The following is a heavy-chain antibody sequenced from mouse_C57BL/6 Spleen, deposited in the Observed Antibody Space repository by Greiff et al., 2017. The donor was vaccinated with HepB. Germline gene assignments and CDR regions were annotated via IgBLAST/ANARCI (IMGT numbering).Heavy chain of an antibody. Sequence: EVQLQQSGTVLARPGASVKMSCKTSGYTFTSYWMHWVKQRPGQGLEWIGAIYPGNSDTSYNQKFKGKAKLTAVTSASTAYMELSSLTNEDSAVYYCTRAPYGYDREHAMDYWGQGTSVTVSS. CDR2: IYPGNSDT. CDR1: GYTFTSYW. CDR3: TRAPYGYDREHAMDY. D-gene: IGHD2-2*01. J-gene: IGHJ4*01. V-gene: IGHV1-5*01.